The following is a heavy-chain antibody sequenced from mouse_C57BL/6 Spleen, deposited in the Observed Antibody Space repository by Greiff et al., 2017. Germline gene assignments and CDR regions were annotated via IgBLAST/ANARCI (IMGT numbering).Heavy chain of an antibody. CDR1: GYTFTDYN. CDR3: SNVLSWCAY. CDR2: INPNNGGT. Sequence: VQLQQSGPELVKPGASVKIPCKASGYTFTDYNMDWVKQSHGKSLEWIGDINPNNGGTIYNQKFKGKATLTVDKSSSTAYMELSSLTSEDTTFYDCSNVLSWCAYWGQGTLVTVSA. J-gene: IGHJ3*01. V-gene: IGHV1-18*01.